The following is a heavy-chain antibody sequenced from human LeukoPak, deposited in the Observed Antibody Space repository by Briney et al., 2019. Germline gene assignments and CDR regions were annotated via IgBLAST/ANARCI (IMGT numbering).Heavy chain of an antibody. Sequence: PGGPLTHSFPASGFTFDDYAMHWVRQAPGKGLDWVSGISWNSGSIRYADSVKDRFTISRDNDKHFPSLQMNSLRAEDTALYYCAKATTVNSAFGFWGQGTMVSVSS. CDR2: ISWNSGSI. CDR3: AKATTVNSAFGF. J-gene: IGHJ3*01. CDR1: GFTFDDYA. V-gene: IGHV3-9*01. D-gene: IGHD4-17*01.